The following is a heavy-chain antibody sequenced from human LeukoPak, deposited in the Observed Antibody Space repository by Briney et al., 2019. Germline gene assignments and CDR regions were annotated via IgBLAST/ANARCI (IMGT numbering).Heavy chain of an antibody. Sequence: PSETLSLTCAVYGGSFSGYYWSWIRQPPGKGLEWIGEINHSGSTNYNPSLESRVTISVDTSKNQFSLKLSSVTAADTAVYYCARAPPYYDPDNWFDPWGQGTLVTVSS. CDR1: GGSFSGYY. CDR2: INHSGST. CDR3: ARAPPYYDPDNWFDP. D-gene: IGHD3-3*01. J-gene: IGHJ5*02. V-gene: IGHV4-34*01.